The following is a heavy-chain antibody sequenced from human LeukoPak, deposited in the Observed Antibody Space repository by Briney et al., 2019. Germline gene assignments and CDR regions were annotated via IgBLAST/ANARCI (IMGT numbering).Heavy chain of an antibody. D-gene: IGHD3-3*01. CDR1: GTSFSNDY. J-gene: IGHJ4*02. CDR3: ARASEGIGYFDT. Sequence: SETLSLTCTVSGTSFSNDYWSWVRQAPGKGREWIGYIYHNGRTSYSPSLKSWITMSIDTSQKKFSLNVIAVTAADTAVYYCARASEGIGYFDTWGRGSLVTVSS. V-gene: IGHV4-59*01. CDR2: IYHNGRT.